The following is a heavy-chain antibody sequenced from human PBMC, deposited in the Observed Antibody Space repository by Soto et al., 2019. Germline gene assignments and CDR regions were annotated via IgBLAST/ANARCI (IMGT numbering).Heavy chain of an antibody. V-gene: IGHV1-18*01. D-gene: IGHD3-9*01. CDR3: SRPQNDILTDTYTNYFNP. J-gene: IGHJ5*02. CDR1: GFTFSNYG. CDR2: ISAYNGNT. Sequence: QVQLVQSGGEVKKPGASVKVSCKASGFTFSNYGITWLRQVPGQGLEWMGGISAYNGNTVHAQEYQGRLTMTTNTSTSTDDTELRSLRPDHTAVYYGSRPQNDILTDTYTNYFNPWGQGTLVTVSS.